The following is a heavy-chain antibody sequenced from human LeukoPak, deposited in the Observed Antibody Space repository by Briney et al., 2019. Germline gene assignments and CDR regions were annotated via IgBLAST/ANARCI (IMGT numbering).Heavy chain of an antibody. V-gene: IGHV3-23*01. CDR2: ISGGGGIT. J-gene: IGHJ4*02. CDR3: AKVGNGDY. CDR1: GFTFSTYA. Sequence: PGGSLRLSCAASGFTFSTYAMSWVRQAPGKGLEWVSAISGGGGITYYADSVKGRFTISRDSSKSTLFLQMNSLRAEDTAVYYCAKVGNGDYWGQGTLVTVSS.